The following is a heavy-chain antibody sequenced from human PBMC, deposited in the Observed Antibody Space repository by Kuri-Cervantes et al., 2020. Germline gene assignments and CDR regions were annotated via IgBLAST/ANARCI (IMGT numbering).Heavy chain of an antibody. V-gene: IGHV1-18*04. CDR1: GYTFTGYY. J-gene: IGHJ6*02. Sequence: ASVKVSCKASGYTFTGYYMHWVRRAPGQGLEWMGWISGNNGNTKYGQRLQDRITMTTDTSTTTAYMELRSLRSDDTAIYYCARDRYDFWSGDYGMDVWGQGTSVTVSS. D-gene: IGHD3-3*01. CDR3: ARDRYDFWSGDYGMDV. CDR2: ISGNNGNT.